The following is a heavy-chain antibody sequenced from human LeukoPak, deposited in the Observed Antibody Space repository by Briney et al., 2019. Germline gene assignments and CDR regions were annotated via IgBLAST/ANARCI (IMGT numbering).Heavy chain of an antibody. CDR2: INQDGSEK. CDR1: GFTFSSSW. CDR3: TGHYGMNV. Sequence: GGSLRLSCGASGFTFSSSWMTWVRQAPGKGLEWVANINQDGSEKYYVDSVRGRFTISRDYARNSLYLQMHSLRAEDTAVFYCTGHYGMNVWGEGTTVSDSS. J-gene: IGHJ6*04. V-gene: IGHV3-7*01.